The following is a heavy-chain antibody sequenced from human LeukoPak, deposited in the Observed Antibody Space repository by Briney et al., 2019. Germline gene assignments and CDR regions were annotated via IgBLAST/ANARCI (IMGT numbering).Heavy chain of an antibody. CDR3: AREGRGFGEYTYGMDV. CDR2: IYSGGST. Sequence: PGGSLRLSCVASEFTFSSYAMSWVRQAPGEGLEWVSVIYSGGSTYYADSVKGRFTISRDNSKNTLYLQMNSLRAEDTAVYYCAREGRGFGEYTYGMDVWGQGTTVTVSS. J-gene: IGHJ6*02. V-gene: IGHV3-66*01. D-gene: IGHD3-10*01. CDR1: EFTFSSYA.